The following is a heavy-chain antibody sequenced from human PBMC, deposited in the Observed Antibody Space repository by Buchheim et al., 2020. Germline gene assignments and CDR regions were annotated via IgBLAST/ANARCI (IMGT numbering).Heavy chain of an antibody. CDR3: PRANPADFDY. CDR2: IRGDGGVT. D-gene: IGHD1-14*01. Sequence: EVQLVESGGGLIQPGGSLRLSCAASGFTFSSYWMHWVRQAPGKGLVWVSRIRGDGGVTNYADSVRGRFTISRDNAKNTLYLQMNSLRDEDTAVYYCPRANPADFDYWGQGAL. CDR1: GFTFSSYW. V-gene: IGHV3-74*01. J-gene: IGHJ4*02.